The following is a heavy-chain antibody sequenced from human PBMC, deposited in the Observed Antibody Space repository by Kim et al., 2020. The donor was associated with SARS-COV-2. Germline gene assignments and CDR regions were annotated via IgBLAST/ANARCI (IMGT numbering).Heavy chain of an antibody. J-gene: IGHJ4*01. Sequence: YADSVKRRFTISRDESSTTLYLQMAGLRADDTAVYYCAKANIVVVLAATDHWGQGTLVTVSS. V-gene: IGHV3-23*05. CDR3: AKANIVVVLAATDH. D-gene: IGHD2-15*01.